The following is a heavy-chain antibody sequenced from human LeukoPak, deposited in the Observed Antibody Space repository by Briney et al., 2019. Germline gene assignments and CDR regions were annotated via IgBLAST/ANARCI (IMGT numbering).Heavy chain of an antibody. V-gene: IGHV4-38-2*02. CDR3: ARPIGGGGDC. J-gene: IGHJ4*02. CDR1: GYSISSGYY. Sequence: SETLSLTCTVSGYSISSGYYWGWIRQPPGKGLEWIGSIYHSGSTYYNPSLKSRVTISVDTSKNQSSLKLSSVTAADTAVYYCARPIGGGGDCYGQGTLVTVSS. D-gene: IGHD2-15*01. CDR2: IYHSGST.